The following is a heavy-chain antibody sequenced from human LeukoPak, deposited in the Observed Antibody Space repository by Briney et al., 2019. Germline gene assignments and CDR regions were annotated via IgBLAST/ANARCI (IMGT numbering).Heavy chain of an antibody. CDR2: IKFDGSLA. J-gene: IGHJ2*01. CDR3: VTGHYDSRMYFDL. V-gene: IGHV3-74*01. D-gene: IGHD3-16*01. Sequence: GGSLRLSCTASGLTFSTYWIHRVRQAPGKGLVWVSQIKFDGSLASYADSVKGRFTISRDNAKNTLYLQMNSLGIEDTAVYYCVTGHYDSRMYFDLWGRGTLVTVSS. CDR1: GLTFSTYW.